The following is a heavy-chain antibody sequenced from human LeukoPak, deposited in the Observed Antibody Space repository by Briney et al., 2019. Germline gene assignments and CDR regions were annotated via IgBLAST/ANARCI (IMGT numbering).Heavy chain of an antibody. V-gene: IGHV3-21*01. CDR3: ARDRIAVAAVDP. D-gene: IGHD6-19*01. CDR1: GFTFSSYS. CDR2: SSSSSSYI. J-gene: IGHJ5*02. Sequence: GGSLRLSCAASGFTFSSYSMNWVRQAPGKGLEWVSSSSSSSSYICYADSVKGRFTISRDNAKNSLYLQMNSLRAEDTAVYYCARDRIAVAAVDPWGQRTLVTVSS.